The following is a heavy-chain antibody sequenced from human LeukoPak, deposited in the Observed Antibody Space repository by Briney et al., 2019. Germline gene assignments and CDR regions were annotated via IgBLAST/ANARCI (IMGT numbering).Heavy chain of an antibody. CDR2: INHRGST. V-gene: IGHV4-34*01. CDR3: ASSVGSTDY. CDR1: GASINNNF. Sequence: SETLSLTCTVSGASINNNFWTWIRQSPGKGLEWIGEINHRGSTNLNPSLKSRVTLSVDTSKHQFSLKLTSVTAADAAVYYCASSVGSTDYWGQGTLVTVSS. J-gene: IGHJ4*02. D-gene: IGHD1-26*01.